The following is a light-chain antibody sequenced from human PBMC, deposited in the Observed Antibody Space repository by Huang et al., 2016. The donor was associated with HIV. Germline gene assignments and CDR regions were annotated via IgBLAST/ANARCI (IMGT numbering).Light chain of an antibody. J-gene: IGKJ4*01. CDR2: GAS. CDR3: QQLNGFPPT. CDR1: QVIRSS. Sequence: IQMTQSPSSLSASVGDRVTITCRASQVIRSSLAWYQQKPGQAPNLLIYGASTLQSWVPSRFSGSGSGTDFTLTINSLQPEDFATYYCQQLNGFPPTFGAGTRVEIK. V-gene: IGKV1-9*01.